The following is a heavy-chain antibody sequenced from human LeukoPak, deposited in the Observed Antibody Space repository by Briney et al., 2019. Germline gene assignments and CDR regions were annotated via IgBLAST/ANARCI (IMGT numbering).Heavy chain of an antibody. Sequence: GSLRLSCAASGFTFSSYWMTWIRQPPGKGLEWIALINYSGRTFYNPSLRSRVTISVDMSKNQFSLNLNSVTAADTAVYYCARRRKDLNWFDPWGQGTLVTVSS. V-gene: IGHV4-59*05. CDR2: INYSGRT. CDR1: GFTFSSYW. J-gene: IGHJ5*02. CDR3: ARRRKDLNWFDP.